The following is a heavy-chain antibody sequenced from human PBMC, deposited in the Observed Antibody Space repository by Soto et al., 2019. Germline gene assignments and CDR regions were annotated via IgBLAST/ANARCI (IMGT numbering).Heavy chain of an antibody. J-gene: IGHJ4*02. CDR1: GGSISSGDYY. Sequence: SETLSLTCTVSGGSISSGDYYWSWIRQPPGKGLEWIGYIYYSGSTYYNPSLKSRVTISVDTSKNQFSLKLSSVTAADTAVYYCARARQYCRGGSCYGPDFDYWGQGTLVTVSS. CDR3: ARARQYCRGGSCYGPDFDY. V-gene: IGHV4-30-4*01. D-gene: IGHD2-15*01. CDR2: IYYSGST.